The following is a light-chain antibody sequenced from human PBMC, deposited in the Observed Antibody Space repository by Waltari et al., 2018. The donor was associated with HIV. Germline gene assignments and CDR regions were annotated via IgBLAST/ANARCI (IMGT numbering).Light chain of an antibody. Sequence: VGMTQSPLSLPVTLGQPASISCRSSQSLVYSGGNTYLNWFQQRPGQSPRRLIYKVSNRDSGVRDRCSGSGSGTDFTLKISRVEAEDVGVYYCMQGTHWPPAFGQGTKVEIK. J-gene: IGKJ1*01. CDR2: KVS. CDR1: QSLVYSGGNTY. CDR3: MQGTHWPPA. V-gene: IGKV2-30*01.